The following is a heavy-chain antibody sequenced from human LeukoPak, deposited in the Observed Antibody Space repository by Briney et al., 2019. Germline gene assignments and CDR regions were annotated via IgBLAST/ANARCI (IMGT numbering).Heavy chain of an antibody. CDR1: GYNFPIYW. D-gene: IGHD6-6*01. CDR2: IYPGDSDT. CDR3: ASIAARPGKMDV. Sequence: GESLKISCQGSGYNFPIYWIGWVRQMPGQGLEWMGIIYPGDSDTRYSPSFQGQVTISADKSISTAYLQWSSLKASDTAMYYCASIAARPGKMDVWGKGTTVTVSS. J-gene: IGHJ6*04. V-gene: IGHV5-51*01.